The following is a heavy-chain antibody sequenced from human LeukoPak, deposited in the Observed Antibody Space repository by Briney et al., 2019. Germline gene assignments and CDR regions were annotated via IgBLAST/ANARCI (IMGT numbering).Heavy chain of an antibody. CDR3: AGVPAPFDY. Sequence: PGGTLRLSCAASGFTFSSYGMSWVRQAPGKGLEWVSTIGGSGGSTYYADSVKGRFTISRDNSKNTLYLQMNSLRAEDTAVYYCAGVPAPFDYWGQGTLVTVSS. D-gene: IGHD2-2*01. CDR1: GFTFSSYG. CDR2: IGGSGGST. J-gene: IGHJ4*02. V-gene: IGHV3-23*01.